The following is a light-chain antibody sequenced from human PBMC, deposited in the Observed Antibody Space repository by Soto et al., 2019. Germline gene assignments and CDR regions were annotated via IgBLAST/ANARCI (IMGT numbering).Light chain of an antibody. CDR1: SSNIGAGYD. CDR3: QSYDSGLSGGV. J-gene: IGLJ3*02. Sequence: QSVLTQPPSVSGAPGQRVTISCTGSSSNIGAGYDVHWYQQLPGTAPKLLISGNSNRPSGVPDRFSGSKSGTSASLAITGLQAEDEADYYCQSYDSGLSGGVFGGGTKLTVL. CDR2: GNS. V-gene: IGLV1-40*01.